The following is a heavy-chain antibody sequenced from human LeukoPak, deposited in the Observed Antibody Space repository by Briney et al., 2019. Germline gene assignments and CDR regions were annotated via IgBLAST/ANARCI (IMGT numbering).Heavy chain of an antibody. CDR2: IYYSGST. CDR3: ARGIGSGTYYRD. D-gene: IGHD3-10*01. Sequence: PSETLSLTCSVSGGSISSYYWSWIRPFPGKGLEWIGYIYYSGSTNYNPSLKSRVTISVDTSRNHFSLKLSSVTAADTAIYDCARGIGSGTYYRDWGQGTLVTVSS. J-gene: IGHJ4*02. CDR1: GGSISSYY. V-gene: IGHV4-59*01.